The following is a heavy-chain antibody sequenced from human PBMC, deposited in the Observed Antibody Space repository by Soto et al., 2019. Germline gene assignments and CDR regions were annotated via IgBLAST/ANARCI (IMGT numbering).Heavy chain of an antibody. J-gene: IGHJ6*02. V-gene: IGHV3-53*01. D-gene: IGHD1-1*01. CDR1: GFTVSSNY. CDR2: IYSGGST. CDR3: ARNWNDGFYGMDV. Sequence: EVQLVESGGGLIQPGGSLRLSYAASGFTVSSNYMSWVRQAPGKGLEWVSVIYSGGSTYYADSVKGRFTISRDNSKNTLYLQMNSLRAEDTAVYYCARNWNDGFYGMDVWGQGTTVTVSS.